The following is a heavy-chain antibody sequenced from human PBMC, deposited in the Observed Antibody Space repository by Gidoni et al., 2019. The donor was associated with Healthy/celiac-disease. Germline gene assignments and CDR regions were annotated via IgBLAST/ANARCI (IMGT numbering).Heavy chain of an antibody. V-gene: IGHV4-59*01. J-gene: IGHJ4*02. D-gene: IGHD2-15*01. CDR1: GGSISSYY. CDR3: ARGDGGSCDY. Sequence: QVQLQESGPGLVKPSATLSLTCTASGGSISSYYWSWIRQPPGKGLEWIGYIYYSGSTNYNPSLKSRVTISVDTSKNQFSLKLSSVTAADTAVYYCARGDGGSCDYWGQGTLVTVSS. CDR2: IYYSGST.